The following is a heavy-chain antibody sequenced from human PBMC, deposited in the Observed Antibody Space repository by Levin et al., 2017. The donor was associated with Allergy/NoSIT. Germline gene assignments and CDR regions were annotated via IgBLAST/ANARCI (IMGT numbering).Heavy chain of an antibody. Sequence: LSLTCAASGFTFSSYAMHWVRQAPGKGLEWVAVISYDGSNKYYADSVKGRSTISRDNSKNTLYLQMDSLRAEDTAFYYCAKGWGSSGWYCPLRYYGKDGCGQGTTVTVSS. J-gene: IGHJ6*02. CDR2: ISYDGSNK. V-gene: IGHV3-30*04. D-gene: IGHD6-13*01. CDR3: AKGWGSSGWYCPLRYYGKDG. CDR1: GFTFSSYA.